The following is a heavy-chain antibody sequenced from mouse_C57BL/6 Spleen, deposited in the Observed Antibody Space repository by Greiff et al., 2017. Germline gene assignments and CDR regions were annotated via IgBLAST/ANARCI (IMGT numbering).Heavy chain of an antibody. D-gene: IGHD1-1*01. V-gene: IGHV1-76*01. Sequence: QVQLQQSGAELVRPGASVKLSCKASGYTFTDYYINWVKQRPGQGLEWIARIYPGSGNTYYNEKFKGKATLTAEKSSSTAYMQLSSLTSEDSAVYFCATSLDYYYGSSHFDYWGQGTTLTVSS. CDR2: IYPGSGNT. CDR3: ATSLDYYYGSSHFDY. J-gene: IGHJ2*01. CDR1: GYTFTDYY.